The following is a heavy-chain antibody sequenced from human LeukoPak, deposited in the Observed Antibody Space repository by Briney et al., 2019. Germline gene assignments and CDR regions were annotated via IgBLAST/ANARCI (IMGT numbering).Heavy chain of an antibody. J-gene: IGHJ4*02. CDR2: IYYSGST. CDR1: GGSISSYY. V-gene: IGHV4-59*12. CDR3: ARVILSIGAPSAFDY. D-gene: IGHD3-3*01. Sequence: SETLSLTCTVPGGSISSYYWSWIRQPPGKGLEWMGYIYYSGSTNYNPSLKSRVTISVDTSKNQFSLKLSSVTAADTAMYYCARVILSIGAPSAFDYWGQGTLVTVSS.